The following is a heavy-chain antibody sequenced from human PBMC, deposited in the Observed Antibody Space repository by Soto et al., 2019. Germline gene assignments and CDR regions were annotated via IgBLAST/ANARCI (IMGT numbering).Heavy chain of an antibody. V-gene: IGHV1-2*02. CDR3: ARDRSYSSSSPPPYYYYYYGMDV. CDR1: GYTFAGYY. Sequence: ASVKVSCKASGYTFAGYYMHWVRQAPGQGLEWMGWINPNSGGTNYAQKFQGRVTMTRDTSISTAYMELSRLRSDDTAVYYCARDRSYSSSSPPPYYYYYYGMDVWGQGTTVTVSS. D-gene: IGHD6-6*01. CDR2: INPNSGGT. J-gene: IGHJ6*02.